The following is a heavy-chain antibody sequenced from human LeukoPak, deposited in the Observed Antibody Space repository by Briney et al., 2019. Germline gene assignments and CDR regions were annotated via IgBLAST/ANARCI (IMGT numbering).Heavy chain of an antibody. V-gene: IGHV4-31*03. D-gene: IGHD3-16*02. Sequence: PSETLSLTCTVSGGSISSGGYYWSWIRQHPGKGLEWIGYIYYSGSTYYNPSLKSRVTISVDTSKNQFSLKLSSVTAADTAVYYCASVTFGGVIVDYWGQGTLVTVSS. CDR2: IYYSGST. CDR1: GGSISSGGYY. J-gene: IGHJ4*02. CDR3: ASVTFGGVIVDY.